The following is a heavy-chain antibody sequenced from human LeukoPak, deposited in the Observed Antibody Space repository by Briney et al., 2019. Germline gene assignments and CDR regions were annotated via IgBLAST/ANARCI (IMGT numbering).Heavy chain of an antibody. V-gene: IGHV4-31*11. CDR2: IFYSGST. D-gene: IGHD2-2*01. J-gene: IGHJ6*02. CDR1: GGSISSGGYY. CDR3: ARQRRYCSSTSCYFGYYGLDV. Sequence: SQTLSLTCAVSGGSISSGGYYWSWIPQHPGEGLEWIGYIFYSGSTYYNPSLKSRVTISVDTSKNQFSLKLSSVTAADTAVYYCARQRRYCSSTSCYFGYYGLDVWGQGTTVTVSS.